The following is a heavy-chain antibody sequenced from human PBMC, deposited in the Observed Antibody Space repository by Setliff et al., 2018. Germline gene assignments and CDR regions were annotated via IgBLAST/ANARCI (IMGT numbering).Heavy chain of an antibody. CDR1: GGSINSYY. V-gene: IGHV4-59*08. D-gene: IGHD3-22*01. Sequence: SETLSLTCIVSGGSINSYYWNWIRQPPGKGLEWIGYIYYSGNSNYDTNYNPSLKSRVTISVDTSKNQFSLKLSSVTAADTAVYYCASDYYDSSGYYPVPVYFDYWGQGTLVTVSS. CDR2: IYYSGNSNYDT. CDR3: ASDYYDSSGYYPVPVYFDY. J-gene: IGHJ4*02.